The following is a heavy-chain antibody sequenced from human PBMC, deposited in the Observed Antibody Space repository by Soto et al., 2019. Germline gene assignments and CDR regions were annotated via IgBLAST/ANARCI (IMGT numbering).Heavy chain of an antibody. V-gene: IGHV3-9*01. CDR3: AKNLDYYDTTGAFDI. CDR1: GFTFSSYW. Sequence: GGSLRLSCAASGFTFSSYWMHWVRQAPGKGLEWVSGISWNSGSIGYADSVKGRFTISRDNAKNSLYLQMNSLRAEDTALYYCAKNLDYYDTTGAFDIWGQGTMVTVSS. J-gene: IGHJ3*02. CDR2: ISWNSGSI. D-gene: IGHD3-22*01.